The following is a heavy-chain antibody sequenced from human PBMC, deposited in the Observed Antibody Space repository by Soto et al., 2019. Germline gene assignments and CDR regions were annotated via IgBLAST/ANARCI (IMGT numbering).Heavy chain of an antibody. D-gene: IGHD7-27*01. CDR3: VRELGLAY. V-gene: IGHV3-7*03. CDR2: IKEDGSEA. CDR1: GFVFRVYW. J-gene: IGHJ4*02. Sequence: GGSLRLSCAASGFVFRVYWMSWVRQAPGKGLEWVANIKEDGSEANYVDSVKGRFAVSRDNGQNSLSLQINSLRVEDTAVYYCVRELGLAYWGQGALVTVPS.